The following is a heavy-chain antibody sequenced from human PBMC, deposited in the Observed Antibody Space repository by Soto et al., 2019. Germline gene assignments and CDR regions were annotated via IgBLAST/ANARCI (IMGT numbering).Heavy chain of an antibody. V-gene: IGHV4-31*03. CDR3: ARTTTYYDFWSGYYGSYYFDY. J-gene: IGHJ4*02. D-gene: IGHD3-3*01. Sequence: SETLSLTCTVSGGSISSGGYYWSWIRQHPGKGLEWIGHIYYSGSTYYNPSLKSRVTISVDTSKNQFSLKLSSVAAADTAVYYCARTTTYYDFWSGYYGSYYFDYWGQGTLVTVSS. CDR2: IYYSGST. CDR1: GGSISSGGYY.